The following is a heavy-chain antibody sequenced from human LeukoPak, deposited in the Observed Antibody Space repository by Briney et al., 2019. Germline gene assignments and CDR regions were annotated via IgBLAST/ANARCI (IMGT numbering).Heavy chain of an antibody. J-gene: IGHJ4*02. Sequence: GGSLRLSCAASGFTFRTYWMHWVRQAPGKGLVWVSHIKSDGSATTYADSVKGRFTISRDNAKNTLYLQMNSLRAEDTAVYYCARGFSYNHFDYWGQGTLVAVSS. V-gene: IGHV3-74*01. CDR3: ARGFSYNHFDY. CDR1: GFTFRTYW. D-gene: IGHD5-24*01. CDR2: IKSDGSAT.